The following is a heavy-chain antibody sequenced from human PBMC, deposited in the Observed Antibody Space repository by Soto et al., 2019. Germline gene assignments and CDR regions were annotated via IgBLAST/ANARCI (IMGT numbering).Heavy chain of an antibody. Sequence: PGGSLRLSCAASGFTFSNYAMHWVRQAPGKGLELVAVISYDGSNKYYAESVKGRFTISRDNPKNTLYLQMNSLKTEDTAVYYCTTDHRRLYSSSWYQYFQHWGQGTLVTVSS. CDR1: GFTFSNYA. V-gene: IGHV3-30-3*01. D-gene: IGHD6-13*01. J-gene: IGHJ1*01. CDR2: ISYDGSNK. CDR3: TTDHRRLYSSSWYQYFQH.